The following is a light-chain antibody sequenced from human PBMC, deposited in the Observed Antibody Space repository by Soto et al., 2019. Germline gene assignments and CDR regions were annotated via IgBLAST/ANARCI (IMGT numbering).Light chain of an antibody. CDR2: GAS. CDR1: QSVSSY. V-gene: IGKV3-11*01. J-gene: IGKJ4*01. Sequence: EIVLTQSPASLSLSPGARATLSCGASQSVSSYLAWYQKKPGQAPRLLIDGASNRATGIPARFSGSGSGTDFTLTISSLETEDFAIYDCQQRDRWTLTFGGGTKVEIK. CDR3: QQRDRWTLT.